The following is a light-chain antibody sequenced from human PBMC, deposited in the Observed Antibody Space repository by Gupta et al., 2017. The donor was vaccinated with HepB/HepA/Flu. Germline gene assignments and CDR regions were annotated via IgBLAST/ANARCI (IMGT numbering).Light chain of an antibody. CDR3: QQKNSSPVT. CDR2: WAS. Sequence: DIVMTQSPNSLAVSLGERANLNCKSSQSALDISKNYNYLAWYQQKRGHAPSLLIYWASTRECGVPDRFSGSGSGTDFTLTISSRQAEDVAVYYCQQKNSSPVTFGRGTKVAIK. CDR1: QSALDISKNYNY. V-gene: IGKV4-1*01. J-gene: IGKJ4*01.